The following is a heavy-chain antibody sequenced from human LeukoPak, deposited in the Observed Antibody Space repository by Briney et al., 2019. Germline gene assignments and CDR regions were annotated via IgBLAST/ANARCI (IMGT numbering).Heavy chain of an antibody. Sequence: GASVKVSCKASGYTFTSYVMNWERQAPGQGLEWMGWINTNTGNPTYAQGFTGRFVFSLDTSVSTAYLQISSLKAEDTAVYFCARDRAYCGGDCYSPTVVDYWGQGTLVTVSS. CDR2: INTNTGNP. V-gene: IGHV7-4-1*02. CDR1: GYTFTSYV. J-gene: IGHJ4*02. CDR3: ARDRAYCGGDCYSPTVVDY. D-gene: IGHD2-21*02.